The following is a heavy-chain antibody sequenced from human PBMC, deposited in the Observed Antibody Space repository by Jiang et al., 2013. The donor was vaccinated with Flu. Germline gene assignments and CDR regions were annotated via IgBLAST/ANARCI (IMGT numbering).Heavy chain of an antibody. J-gene: IGHJ3*02. CDR2: IYYSGST. V-gene: IGHV4-39*01. D-gene: IGHD6-19*01. Sequence: LLKPSETLSLTCTVSGGSISSSSYYWGWIRQPPGKGLEWIGSIYYSGSTYYNPSLKSRVTISVDTSKNQFSLKLSSVTAADTAVYYCASLGHLLGQWLVPVAFDIWGQGTMVTVSS. CDR1: GGSISSSSYY. CDR3: ASLGHLLGQWLVPVAFDI.